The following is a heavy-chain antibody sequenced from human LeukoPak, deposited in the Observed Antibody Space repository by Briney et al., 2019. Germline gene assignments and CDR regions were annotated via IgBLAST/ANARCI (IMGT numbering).Heavy chain of an antibody. V-gene: IGHV3-74*01. D-gene: IGHD3-10*01. Sequence: PGGSLRLSCAASRFSFSNYWMHWVRQAPGKGLVWVSRVKSDGSNPSYADSVKGRFTISRDNAENMLYLQMNTLGAEDTAVYYCARDLVSGSGSLDYWGQGTLVTVSS. CDR1: RFSFSNYW. J-gene: IGHJ4*02. CDR3: ARDLVSGSGSLDY. CDR2: VKSDGSNP.